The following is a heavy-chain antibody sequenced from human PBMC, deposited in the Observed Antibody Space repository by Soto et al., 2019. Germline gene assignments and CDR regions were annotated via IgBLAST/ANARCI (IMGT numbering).Heavy chain of an antibody. V-gene: IGHV4-4*02. CDR1: GGSLSSSSW. CDR2: IFYSGST. J-gene: IGHJ4*02. D-gene: IGHD1-26*01. Sequence: QVQLQESGPGMVNPSGTQSLTCAVSGGSLSSSSWWSWVSQPPGKTLEWLGEIFYSGSTKYNRSLNNPVTISAIKTKNGLSLKLSSVTAADTAVYYCVHHGGVPYCQDYWIQRMLVTVSS. CDR3: VHHGGVPYCQDY.